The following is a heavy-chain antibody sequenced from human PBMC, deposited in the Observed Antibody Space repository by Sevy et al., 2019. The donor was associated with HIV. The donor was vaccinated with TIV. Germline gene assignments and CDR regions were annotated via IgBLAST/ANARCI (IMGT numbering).Heavy chain of an antibody. CDR3: AREKLGVGYSSGWRYFDL. V-gene: IGHV3-21*01. D-gene: IGHD6-19*01. CDR1: GFTFSSYS. Sequence: GGSLRLSCAASGFTFSSYSMNWVRQAPGKGLEWVSSISSSSYIYYADSVKGRFTTSRDNAKNSLYLQMNSLRAEDTAVYYCAREKLGVGYSSGWRYFDLWGRGTLVTVSS. J-gene: IGHJ2*01. CDR2: ISSSSYI.